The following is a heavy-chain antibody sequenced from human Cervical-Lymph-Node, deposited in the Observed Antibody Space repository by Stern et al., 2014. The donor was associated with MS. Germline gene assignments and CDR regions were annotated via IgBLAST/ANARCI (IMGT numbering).Heavy chain of an antibody. V-gene: IGHV1-46*01. CDR1: GYTLTIYY. CDR2: NNPRGGRT. Sequence: QLVQSGTEVKTPGASVKVSCKASGYTLTIYYIHWVRQAPGQGLEWMGVNNPRGGRTTYAQKFQGRVTMTRDTSTSTAYMELSSLRSDDTAVYYCASGGEVDGGDVWGQGTTVTVFS. D-gene: IGHD2-15*01. CDR3: ASGGEVDGGDV. J-gene: IGHJ6*02.